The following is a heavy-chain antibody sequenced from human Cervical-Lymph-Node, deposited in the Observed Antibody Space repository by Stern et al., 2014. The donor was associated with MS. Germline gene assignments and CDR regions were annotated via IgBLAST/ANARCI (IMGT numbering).Heavy chain of an antibody. CDR1: GGSIRSYY. Sequence: QLHLQESGPGLVKPSETLSLTCTVSGGSIRSYYWRWIRQPPGKGLEWIGYIYYSGTTNYTPSLKSRVTISVDTSKNQFSLKLSSVTAADTAVYFCARDRGEVPASWFDPWGQGTLVSVSS. J-gene: IGHJ5*02. CDR2: IYYSGTT. D-gene: IGHD3-10*01. CDR3: ARDRGEVPASWFDP. V-gene: IGHV4-59*01.